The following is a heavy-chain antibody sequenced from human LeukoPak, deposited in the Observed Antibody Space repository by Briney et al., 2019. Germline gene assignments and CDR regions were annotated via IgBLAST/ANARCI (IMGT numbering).Heavy chain of an antibody. V-gene: IGHV4-59*12. J-gene: IGHJ4*02. D-gene: IGHD1-26*01. CDR2: LTYSGYT. Sequence: SETLSLTCNVSGYSMRSYYWTWIRQPPGKGLEWIGYLTYSGYTNSNPSLQNRVTLSLDASKNQFSLKLNSVTAADTAVYFCATLSEGYLDSDVWGQGTLVTVSS. CDR3: ATLSEGYLDSDV. CDR1: GYSMRSYY.